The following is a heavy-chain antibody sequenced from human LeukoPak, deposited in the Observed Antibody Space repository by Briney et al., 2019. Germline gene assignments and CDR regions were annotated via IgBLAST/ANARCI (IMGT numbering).Heavy chain of an antibody. Sequence: SETLSLTCTVSGGSISSSSYYWGWIRQPPGKGLEWIGQITHSGITNYNPSLKSRVTISLDTSKNQFSLNLSSVTAADTAVYYCARRAGFGEALDFDYWGQGTLVTVSS. CDR1: GGSISSSSYY. CDR2: ITHSGIT. CDR3: ARRAGFGEALDFDY. D-gene: IGHD3-10*01. J-gene: IGHJ4*02. V-gene: IGHV4-39*07.